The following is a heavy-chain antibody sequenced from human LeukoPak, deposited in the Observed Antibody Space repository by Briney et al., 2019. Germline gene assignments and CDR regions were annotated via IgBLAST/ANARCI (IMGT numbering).Heavy chain of an antibody. D-gene: IGHD6-19*01. CDR2: ISGSGNGGSI. CDR1: GFVFSIYT. J-gene: IGHJ4*02. CDR3: VGTGPLSSNGWDFNY. Sequence: GGSLRLSCSASGFVFSIYTMYWVRQAPGKGPEYVSTISGSGNGGSIYYADSVKGRFTISRDNSKNMLFLQMNSLRAEDTAVYYCVGTGPLSSNGWDFNYWGQGTLVTVSS. V-gene: IGHV3-64*04.